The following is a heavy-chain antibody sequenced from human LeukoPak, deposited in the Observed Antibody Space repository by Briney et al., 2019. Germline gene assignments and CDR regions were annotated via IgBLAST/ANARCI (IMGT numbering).Heavy chain of an antibody. D-gene: IGHD1-26*01. CDR2: INPNSGGT. CDR3: ARDAYRIVGATAVAGYFDY. J-gene: IGHJ4*02. V-gene: IGHV1-2*02. Sequence: ASVKVSCKASGYTFTNYYIHWVRQAPGQGLEWMGWINPNSGGTNYAQKFQGRVTMTRDTSISTAYMELSRLRSDDTAVYYCARDAYRIVGATAVAGYFDYWGQGTLVTVSS. CDR1: GYTFTNYY.